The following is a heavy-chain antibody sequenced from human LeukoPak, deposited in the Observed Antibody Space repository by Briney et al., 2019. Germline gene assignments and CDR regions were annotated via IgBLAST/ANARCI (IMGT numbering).Heavy chain of an antibody. V-gene: IGHV4-4*07. D-gene: IGHD1-26*01. CDR2: IYTSGST. J-gene: IGHJ4*02. CDR3: ARGYTPWSNSRGPRYYFDY. CDR1: GGSISSYY. Sequence: SETLSLTCTVSGGSISSYYWSWIRQPAGKGLEWIGRIYTSGSTNYNPSLKSRVTMSVDTSKNQFSLKLSSVTAADTAVYYCARGYTPWSNSRGPRYYFDYWGQGTLVTVSS.